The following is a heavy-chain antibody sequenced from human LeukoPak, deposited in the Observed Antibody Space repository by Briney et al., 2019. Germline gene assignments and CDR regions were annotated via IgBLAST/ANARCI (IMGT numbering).Heavy chain of an antibody. V-gene: IGHV3-30*18. J-gene: IGHJ6*03. CDR2: ISYDGSNK. CDR3: AKVRPVDTAMAPYYYYYYMDV. Sequence: PGRSLRLSCAASGFTFSSYGMHWVRQAPGKGLEWVAVISYDGSNKYYADSVKGRFTISRDNSKNTLYLQMNSLRAEDTAVYYCAKVRPVDTAMAPYYYYYYMDVWGKGTTVTVSS. CDR1: GFTFSSYG. D-gene: IGHD5-18*01.